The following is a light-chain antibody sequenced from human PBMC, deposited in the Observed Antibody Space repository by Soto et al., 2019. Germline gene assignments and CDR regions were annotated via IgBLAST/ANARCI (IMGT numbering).Light chain of an antibody. V-gene: IGKV3-20*01. Sequence: EIVLMQSPGTLSLSPGERATLSCRASQSIKRSYLAWYQQKTGQAPRVLIYGASNRATGIPDRFSGSGSGKYFSLTISRLEPVDFAVYYGHQYDNAPQTFGQGTKVEIK. CDR1: QSIKRSY. J-gene: IGKJ2*01. CDR3: HQYDNAPQT. CDR2: GAS.